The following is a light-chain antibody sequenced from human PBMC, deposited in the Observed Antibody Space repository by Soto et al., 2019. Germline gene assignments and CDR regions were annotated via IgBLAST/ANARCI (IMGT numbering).Light chain of an antibody. J-gene: IGLJ2*01. CDR2: GNS. Sequence: QTVVTQPPSVSGAPGQRVIISCTGSRSNIGAGSDVQWYQQLPGTAPKLLIYGNSNRPSGVPDRFSGSKSGTSASLAINGLQSEDEADFYCAAWDDSLNGVVFGGGTKLTVL. CDR1: RSNIGAGSD. CDR3: AAWDDSLNGVV. V-gene: IGLV1-40*01.